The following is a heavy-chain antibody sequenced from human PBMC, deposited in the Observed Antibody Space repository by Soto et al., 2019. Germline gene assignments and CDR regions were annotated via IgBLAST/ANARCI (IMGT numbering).Heavy chain of an antibody. Sequence: QVQLVQSGAEVKMPGSSVKVSCKASGVTVSTSAISWVRQAPGQGLEWMGVIILILGTTNYAQKFQGRVTITADEPTSTAYMELSSLRSEDTAVYYCAITTEVIIAYDYYYYGMDVWGQGTTVTVSS. CDR1: GVTVSTSA. D-gene: IGHD3-10*01. CDR2: IILILGTT. CDR3: AITTEVIIAYDYYYYGMDV. V-gene: IGHV1-69*01. J-gene: IGHJ6*02.